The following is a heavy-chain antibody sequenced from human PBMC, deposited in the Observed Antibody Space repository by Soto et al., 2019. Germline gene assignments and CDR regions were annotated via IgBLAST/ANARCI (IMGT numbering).Heavy chain of an antibody. CDR3: ARFFSSSSNPFDAFDI. D-gene: IGHD6-13*01. J-gene: IGHJ3*02. Sequence: RGESLKISCKGSGYSFTSYWISWVRQMPGKGLEWMGRIDPSDSYTNYSPSFQGHVTISADKSISTAYLQWSSLRASDTAMYYCARFFSSSSNPFDAFDIWGQGTMVTVSS. V-gene: IGHV5-10-1*01. CDR1: GYSFTSYW. CDR2: IDPSDSYT.